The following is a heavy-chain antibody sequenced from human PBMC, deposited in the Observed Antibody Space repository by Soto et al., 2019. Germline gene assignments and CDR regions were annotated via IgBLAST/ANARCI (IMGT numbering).Heavy chain of an antibody. CDR3: ARKDSSGYSNWFDP. V-gene: IGHV5-51*01. D-gene: IGHD3-22*01. J-gene: IGHJ5*02. CDR1: GYTFSSYW. CDR2: IYPADSDT. Sequence: PGESLKISCKTSGYTFSSYWIAWFRQTPGRGLEWMGIIYPADSDTRYSPSFQGQVTISADKSTSTAYLHWNSLKDSDSATYYCARKDSSGYSNWFDPWGQGTLVTVSS.